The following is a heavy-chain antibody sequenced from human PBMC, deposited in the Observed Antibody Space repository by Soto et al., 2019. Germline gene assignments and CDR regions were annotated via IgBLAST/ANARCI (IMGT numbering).Heavy chain of an antibody. J-gene: IGHJ6*02. CDR2: ITSSGSYV. CDR3: VKDEGIEAMDV. Sequence: EVQLVESGGGLVKPGGSLRLSCVTSGFTFSRNTMNWVRQAPGKGLEWVASITSSGSYVYYADSVKGRFSASRDNAKNSLSLQMDSLRPDDKAIYFCVKDEGIEAMDVWGQGTTVTVSS. D-gene: IGHD3-3*02. CDR1: GFTFSRNT. V-gene: IGHV3-21*01.